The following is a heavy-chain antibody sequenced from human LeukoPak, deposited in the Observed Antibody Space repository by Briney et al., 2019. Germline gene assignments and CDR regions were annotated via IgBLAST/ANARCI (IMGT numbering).Heavy chain of an antibody. CDR3: ARDTYYYGSAFDI. D-gene: IGHD3-10*01. CDR1: GFTFSSYD. CDR2: ISSSGSTI. J-gene: IGHJ3*02. Sequence: VGSLRLSCAASGFTFSSYDMNWVRQAPGKGLEWVSYISSSGSTIYYADSVKGRFTISRDNAKNSLYLQMNSLRVEDTAVYYCARDTYYYGSAFDIWGQGTMVTVSS. V-gene: IGHV3-48*03.